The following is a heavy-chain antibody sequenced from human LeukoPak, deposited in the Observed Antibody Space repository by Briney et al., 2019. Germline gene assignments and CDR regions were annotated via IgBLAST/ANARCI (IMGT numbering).Heavy chain of an antibody. CDR2: IKHNGGEK. CDR1: GFTFTDYF. D-gene: IGHD5-24*01. J-gene: IGHJ5*02. CDR3: TGKRFDP. Sequence: GGSLRLSCVASGFTFTDYFMSWVRQAPGKGLEWVASIKHNGGEKYYVDSVKGRFTISRDNAKNSLYLQMNSLRAEDTAVYYCTGKRFDPWGQGTLVIVSS. V-gene: IGHV3-7*01.